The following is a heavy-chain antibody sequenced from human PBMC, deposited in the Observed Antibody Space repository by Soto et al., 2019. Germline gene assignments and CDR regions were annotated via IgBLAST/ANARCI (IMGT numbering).Heavy chain of an antibody. J-gene: IGHJ4*02. V-gene: IGHV4-59*11. CDR1: GGSMSSHY. CDR3: ARADPAASVGY. Sequence: SETLSLTCTVSGGSMSSHYWTWLRQSPGKGLEWIGYISYSGSTYYNPSLKSRVSISADTSKNQFSLRMNSMIAADTAVYYCARADPAASVGYWGQGTLVTVSS. D-gene: IGHD2-2*01. CDR2: ISYSGST.